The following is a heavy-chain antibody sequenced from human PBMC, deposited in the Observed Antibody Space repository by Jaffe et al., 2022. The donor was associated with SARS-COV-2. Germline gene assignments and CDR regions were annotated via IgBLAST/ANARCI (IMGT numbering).Heavy chain of an antibody. CDR3: ARALSLHWNYGWSRLDNWFDP. D-gene: IGHD1-7*01. Sequence: QVQLVQSGAEVKKPGASVKVSCKASGYTFTSYDINWVRQATGQGLEWMGWMNPNSGNTGYAQKFQGRVTMTRNTSISTAYMELSSLRSEDTAVYYCARALSLHWNYGWSRLDNWFDPWGQGTLVTVSS. CDR1: GYTFTSYD. V-gene: IGHV1-8*01. J-gene: IGHJ5*02. CDR2: MNPNSGNT.